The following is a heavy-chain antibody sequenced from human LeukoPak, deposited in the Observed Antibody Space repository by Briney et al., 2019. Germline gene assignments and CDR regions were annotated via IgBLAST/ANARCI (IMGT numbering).Heavy chain of an antibody. CDR2: IYYSGST. J-gene: IGHJ4*02. D-gene: IGHD5-18*01. Sequence: PSETLSLTCTVSGDSISSYYWSWIPHPPGKGLEWIGYIYYSGSTNENPANKSRVTISVDTYNNQFSLKLSSVTAADTVVYYSARDRGYSYGYDYWGQGTLVTVSS. CDR3: ARDRGYSYGYDY. CDR1: GDSISSYY. V-gene: IGHV4-59*01.